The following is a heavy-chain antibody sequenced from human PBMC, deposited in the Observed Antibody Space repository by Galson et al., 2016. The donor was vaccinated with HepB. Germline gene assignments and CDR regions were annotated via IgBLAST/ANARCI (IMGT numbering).Heavy chain of an antibody. CDR3: ARVGRLDFWSGFYVPPFDF. J-gene: IGHJ4*02. CDR1: GGSISSGDYY. CDR2: ISYSGST. D-gene: IGHD3-3*01. Sequence: TLSLSCTVSGGSISSGDYYWSWIRQHPGKGLAWIGYISYSGSTYYYPSLKSRVTISVDTSKNQFSLKLSTVTAADTAVYYCARVGRLDFWSGFYVPPFDFWGQGTLVTVSS. V-gene: IGHV4-31*03.